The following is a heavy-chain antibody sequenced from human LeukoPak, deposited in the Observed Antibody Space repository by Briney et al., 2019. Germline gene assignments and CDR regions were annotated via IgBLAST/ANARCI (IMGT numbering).Heavy chain of an antibody. CDR1: GFTFSSYA. V-gene: IGHV3-23*01. Sequence: PGGSLRLSCAASGFTFSSYAMSWVRQAPGKGLEWVSAISGSGGSTYYADSVKGRFTISRDNSKNTLYLQMNSLGAEDTAVYYCAKDKLGYCSGGSCYSFWFDPWGQGTLVTVSS. CDR3: AKDKLGYCSGGSCYSFWFDP. J-gene: IGHJ5*02. D-gene: IGHD2-15*01. CDR2: ISGSGGST.